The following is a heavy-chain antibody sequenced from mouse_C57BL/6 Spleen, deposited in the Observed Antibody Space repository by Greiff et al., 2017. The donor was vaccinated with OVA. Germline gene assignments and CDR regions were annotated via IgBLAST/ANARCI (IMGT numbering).Heavy chain of an antibody. J-gene: IGHJ3*01. Sequence: VQLQQSGPELVKPGASVKISCKASGYTFTDYYMNWVKQSHGKSLEWIGDINPNNGGTSYNQKFKGKATLTVDKSSSTAYMELRSLTSEDSAVYYCASYHYGSRSFAYWGQGTLVTVSA. CDR2: INPNNGGT. CDR3: ASYHYGSRSFAY. V-gene: IGHV1-26*01. CDR1: GYTFTDYY. D-gene: IGHD1-1*01.